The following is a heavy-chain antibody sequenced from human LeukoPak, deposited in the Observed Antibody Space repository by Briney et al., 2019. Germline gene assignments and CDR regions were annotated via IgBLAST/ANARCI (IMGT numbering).Heavy chain of an antibody. Sequence: PSETLSLTCTVSGGSMSNYYWSWIRQPPGKGLEWIGHIYYKGSTNYNPSLKSRVTISVDTSKNQFSLELSSVTAADTAVYYCARGYYESSGYYLFDYWGQGSLVTVSS. CDR1: GGSMSNYY. J-gene: IGHJ4*02. D-gene: IGHD3-22*01. V-gene: IGHV4-59*01. CDR3: ARGYYESSGYYLFDY. CDR2: IYYKGST.